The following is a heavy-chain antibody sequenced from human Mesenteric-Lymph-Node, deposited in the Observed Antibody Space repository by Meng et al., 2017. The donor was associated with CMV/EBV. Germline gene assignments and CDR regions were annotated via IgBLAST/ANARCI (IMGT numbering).Heavy chain of an antibody. CDR1: GGTLSSHT. D-gene: IGHD6-13*01. J-gene: IGHJ5*02. CDR3: AGGIAAAGSRWFDP. CDR2: IIPILGIA. Sequence: QVQLVQSGAEVKKPGSSVTVSCKASGGTLSSHTISWVRQAPGQGLEWMGRIIPILGIANYAQKFQGRVTITADKSASTAYMELSSLRSEDTAVYYCAGGIAAAGSRWFDPWGQGTLVTVSS. V-gene: IGHV1-69*02.